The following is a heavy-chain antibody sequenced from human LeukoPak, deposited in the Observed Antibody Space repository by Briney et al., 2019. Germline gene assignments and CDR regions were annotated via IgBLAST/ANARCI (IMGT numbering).Heavy chain of an antibody. Sequence: ASVKVSCKASGYTFTSYGISWVRQAPGQGLEWMGWISAYNGNTNYAQKLQGRVTMTTDTSTSTAYMELRSLRSDDTAVYYCAREYGSGSYLLYYYYYGMDVWGQVTTVTVSS. CDR1: GYTFTSYG. CDR3: AREYGSGSYLLYYYYYGMDV. CDR2: ISAYNGNT. J-gene: IGHJ6*02. V-gene: IGHV1-18*01. D-gene: IGHD3-10*01.